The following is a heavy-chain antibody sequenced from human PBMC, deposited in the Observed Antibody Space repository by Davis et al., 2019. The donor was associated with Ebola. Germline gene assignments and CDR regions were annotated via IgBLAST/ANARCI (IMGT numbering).Heavy chain of an antibody. CDR1: GYTFTNNG. J-gene: IGHJ4*02. D-gene: IGHD3-22*01. Sequence: APVKVSCKASGYTFTNNGITWVRQAPGQGLEWMGWISAYNGNTNYAQKLQGRVTMTTDTSTSTAYMELRSLRSDDTAVYYCARTRDQYYDSSGYWDFWGQGALVTVSS. CDR3: ARTRDQYYDSSGYWDF. V-gene: IGHV1-18*01. CDR2: ISAYNGNT.